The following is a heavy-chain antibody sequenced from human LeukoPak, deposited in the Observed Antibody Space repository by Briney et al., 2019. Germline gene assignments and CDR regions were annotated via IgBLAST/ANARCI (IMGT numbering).Heavy chain of an antibody. CDR1: GFTFSSYS. CDR2: ISSSSSYI. Sequence: PGGSLRLSCAASGFTFSSYSMNWVRQAPGKGLEWVSSISSSSSYIYYADSVKGRFTISRDNAKNSLYLQMNSLRAEDTAVYYCAIQLDSPSPYFDYWGQGTLVTVSS. V-gene: IGHV3-21*04. D-gene: IGHD1-1*01. CDR3: AIQLDSPSPYFDY. J-gene: IGHJ4*02.